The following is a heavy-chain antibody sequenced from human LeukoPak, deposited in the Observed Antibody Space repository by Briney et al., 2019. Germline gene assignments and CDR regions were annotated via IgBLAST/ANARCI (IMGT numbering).Heavy chain of an antibody. J-gene: IGHJ4*02. D-gene: IGHD6-13*01. CDR1: GFTFSSYS. CDR3: AKDKGYSSSWYTSDY. CDR2: ISSSSSYI. V-gene: IGHV3-21*01. Sequence: GGSLRLSCAASGFTFSSYSMNWVRQAPGKGLEWVSSISSSSSYIYYADSVKGRFTISRDNAKNSLYLQMNSLRAEDTAVYYCAKDKGYSSSWYTSDYWGQGTLVTVSS.